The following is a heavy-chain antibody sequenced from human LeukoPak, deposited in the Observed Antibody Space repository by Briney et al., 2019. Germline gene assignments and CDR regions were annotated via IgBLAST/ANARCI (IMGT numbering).Heavy chain of an antibody. CDR3: ARHFGGFGI. V-gene: IGHV3-30*04. CDR2: ISFDGSVI. Sequence: GGSLRLSCAASGFSFSEYAMHWARQAPGKGLEWVAVISFDGSVIDYAESVKGRVTISRDNSRNTLYLQMNSLKIEDTAVYYCARHFGGFGIWGQGTMVTVSS. D-gene: IGHD4-23*01. J-gene: IGHJ3*02. CDR1: GFSFSEYA.